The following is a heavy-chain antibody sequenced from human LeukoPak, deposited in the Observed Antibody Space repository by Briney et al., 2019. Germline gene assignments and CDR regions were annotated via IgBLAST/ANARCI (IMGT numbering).Heavy chain of an antibody. V-gene: IGHV3-23*01. CDR1: EFIFSSYV. CDR3: AREGLLWFGELLTEDDY. D-gene: IGHD3-10*01. J-gene: IGHJ4*02. CDR2: ISVGGGDT. Sequence: PGGSLRLSCEASEFIFSSYVMGWVRQAPGKGLEWVSSISVGGGDTFTADSVKGRFTISRDNSKNTLYLQMNSLRAEDTAVYYCAREGLLWFGELLTEDDYWGQGTLVTVSS.